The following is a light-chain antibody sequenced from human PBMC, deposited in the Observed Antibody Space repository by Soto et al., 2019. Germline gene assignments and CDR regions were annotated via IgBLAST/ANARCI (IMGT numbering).Light chain of an antibody. Sequence: EVALTQSPGTLSLSPGERATLSCRASQSVSSSYVAWYQHIPGQTPRLLIYGASSRATGIPDRFSGSGSGTDFTLTISRLEPEDFAVYYCQQHGSSPWMFGQGTKV. J-gene: IGKJ1*01. CDR2: GAS. CDR3: QQHGSSPWM. CDR1: QSVSSSY. V-gene: IGKV3-20*01.